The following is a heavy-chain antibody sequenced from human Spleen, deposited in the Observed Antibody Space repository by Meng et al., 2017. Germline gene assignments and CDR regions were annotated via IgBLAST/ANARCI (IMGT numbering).Heavy chain of an antibody. CDR1: GFTFSNYE. J-gene: IGHJ4*02. CDR2: ISSSGSTI. Sequence: GESLKISCAASGFTFSNYEMSWVRQGPGKGLEWVSYISSSGSTIYYADSVKGRFIISRDNAKNSLYLQMNSLRGEDTAVYYCARETLRGFDYWGQGTLVTVSS. V-gene: IGHV3-48*03. CDR3: ARETLRGFDY. D-gene: IGHD3-3*01.